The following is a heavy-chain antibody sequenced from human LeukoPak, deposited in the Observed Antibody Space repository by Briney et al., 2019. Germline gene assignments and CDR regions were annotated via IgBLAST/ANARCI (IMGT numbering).Heavy chain of an antibody. V-gene: IGHV3-7*01. CDR3: ARGPNYGDRVDYFDY. CDR1: GFIFRNHW. J-gene: IGHJ4*02. D-gene: IGHD4-17*01. Sequence: PGGSLRLSCAASGFIFRNHWMSWVRQVPGRGLEWVAHIKQGGNEKHYVDSVEGRFTLSRDDSKNSLYLQMNSLRVDDSAVYYCARGPNYGDRVDYFDYWGQGTLGTVSS. CDR2: IKQGGNEK.